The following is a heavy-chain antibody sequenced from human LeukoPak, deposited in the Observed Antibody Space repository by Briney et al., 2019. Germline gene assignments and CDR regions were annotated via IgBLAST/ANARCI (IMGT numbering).Heavy chain of an antibody. CDR3: ARLYGSSPTLSDY. Sequence: SETLSLTCAVYGGSFSGYYWSWIRQPPGKGLEWIGEINHSGSTNYNPSLKSRVTISVDTSKNQFSLKLSSVTAADTAVYYCARLYGSSPTLSDYWGQGTLVTVSS. CDR1: GGSFSGYY. CDR2: INHSGST. V-gene: IGHV4-34*01. J-gene: IGHJ4*02. D-gene: IGHD3-22*01.